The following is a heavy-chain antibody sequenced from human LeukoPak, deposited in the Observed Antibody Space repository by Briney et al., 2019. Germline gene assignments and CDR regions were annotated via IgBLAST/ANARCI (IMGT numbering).Heavy chain of an antibody. CDR1: GGSISSGSYY. D-gene: IGHD3-3*01. Sequence: SQTLSLTCTGSGGSISSGSYYWSWIRQPAGKVLEWIGRIYTSGSTNYNPSLKSRVTISVDTSKNQFSLKLSSVTAADTAVYYCARARLKSDLDAFDIWGQGTMVTVSS. J-gene: IGHJ3*02. V-gene: IGHV4-61*02. CDR3: ARARLKSDLDAFDI. CDR2: IYTSGST.